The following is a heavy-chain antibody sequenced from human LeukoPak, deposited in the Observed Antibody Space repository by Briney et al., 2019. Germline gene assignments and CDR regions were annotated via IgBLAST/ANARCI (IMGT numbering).Heavy chain of an antibody. V-gene: IGHV3-30*18. Sequence: GGSLRLSCAASGFTFSSYGMHWVRQAPGKGLEWVAVISYDGSNKYYADSVKGRFTISRDNSKNTLYLQMNSLRAEDTAVYYCAKEVRTHRAFDIWGQGTMVTVSS. CDR3: AKEVRTHRAFDI. D-gene: IGHD1-14*01. CDR2: ISYDGSNK. J-gene: IGHJ3*02. CDR1: GFTFSSYG.